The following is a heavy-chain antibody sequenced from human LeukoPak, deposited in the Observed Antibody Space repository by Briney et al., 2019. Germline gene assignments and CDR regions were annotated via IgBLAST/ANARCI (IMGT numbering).Heavy chain of an antibody. CDR1: GFTFSSYA. Sequence: PGGSLRLSCAASGFTFSSYAMHWVRQAPGKGLKWVAVISYDGSNKYYADSVKGRFTISRDNSKNTLYLQMNSLRAEDTAVYYCARGSGDYVHNWFDPWGQGTLVTVSS. D-gene: IGHD4-17*01. CDR3: ARGSGDYVHNWFDP. V-gene: IGHV3-30-3*01. J-gene: IGHJ5*02. CDR2: ISYDGSNK.